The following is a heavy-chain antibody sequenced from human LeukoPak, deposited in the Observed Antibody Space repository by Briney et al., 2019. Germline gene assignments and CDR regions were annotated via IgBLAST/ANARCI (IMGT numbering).Heavy chain of an antibody. CDR2: IVHSGST. D-gene: IGHD3-10*01. V-gene: IGHV4-39*07. CDR3: ARRLRFVGVWFDP. Sequence: PSETLSLTCTVSSGSVSRSNYYWGWIRQPPGKGLEWIGEIVHSGSTNYNPSLKSRVTISVDTSKNQFSLKLTSVTAADTAVYYCARRLRFVGVWFDPWGQGTLVTVSS. CDR1: SGSVSRSNYY. J-gene: IGHJ5*02.